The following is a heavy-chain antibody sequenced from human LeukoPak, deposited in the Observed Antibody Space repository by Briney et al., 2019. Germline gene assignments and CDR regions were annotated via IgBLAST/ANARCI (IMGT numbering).Heavy chain of an antibody. Sequence: GGSLRLSCAASGFTFSNAWMSWVRQAPGKGLEWVGRIKSKTDGGTTDYAAPVKGRFTISRDDSKNTLYLQMNSLKTEDTAVYYCTAGRDSYGGNSVDYWGQGTLVTVSS. CDR2: IKSKTDGGTT. CDR3: TAGRDSYGGNSVDY. D-gene: IGHD4-23*01. J-gene: IGHJ4*02. V-gene: IGHV3-15*01. CDR1: GFTFSNAW.